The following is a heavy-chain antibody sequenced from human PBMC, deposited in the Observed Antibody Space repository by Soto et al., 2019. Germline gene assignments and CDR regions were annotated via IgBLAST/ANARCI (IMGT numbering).Heavy chain of an antibody. J-gene: IGHJ6*02. CDR1: GGSVTSYW. D-gene: IGHD6-19*01. Sequence: GAAVKISCKGSGGSVTSYWSSWERQIPGKGLGWMGRIDPSDSYTNYSPSFQGHVTISADKSISTAYLQWSSLKASDTAMYYCARQSIAVAGPYYYYYGMDVWGQGTTVTVSS. V-gene: IGHV5-10-1*01. CDR3: ARQSIAVAGPYYYYYGMDV. CDR2: IDPSDSYT.